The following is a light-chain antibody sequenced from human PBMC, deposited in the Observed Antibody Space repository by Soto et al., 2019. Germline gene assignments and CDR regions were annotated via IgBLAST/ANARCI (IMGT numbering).Light chain of an antibody. J-gene: IGLJ2*01. V-gene: IGLV4-69*01. CDR1: SGHSSYA. Sequence: QSVLTQSPSASASLGASVKFTCTLSSGHSSYAIAWHQQQPEKGPRYLMKVNSDGSHSKGDGIPDRFSGSSSGAERYLTISSLQSEDEADSYCQTWGTGIGVFGGGTKLPVL. CDR2: VNSDGSH. CDR3: QTWGTGIGV.